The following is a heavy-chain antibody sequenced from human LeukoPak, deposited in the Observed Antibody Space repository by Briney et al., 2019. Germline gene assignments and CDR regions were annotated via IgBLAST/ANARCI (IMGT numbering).Heavy chain of an antibody. CDR1: GYSFSDYY. CDR3: ARGLGVLLWFGEGLDYYYGMDV. Sequence: VKVSCKTSGYSFSDYYMHWVRQAPGQGLEWMGWISAYNGNTNYAQKLQGRVTMTTDTSTSTAYMELRSLRSDDTAVYYCARGLGVLLWFGEGLDYYYGMDVWGQGTTVTVSS. J-gene: IGHJ6*02. V-gene: IGHV1-18*01. CDR2: ISAYNGNT. D-gene: IGHD3-10*01.